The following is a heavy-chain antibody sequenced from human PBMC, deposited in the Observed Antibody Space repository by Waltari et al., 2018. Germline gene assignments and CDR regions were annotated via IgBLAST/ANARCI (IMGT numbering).Heavy chain of an antibody. CDR2: ISSSSSTI. D-gene: IGHD6-19*01. CDR1: GGSISSSS. J-gene: IGHJ5*02. CDR3: ARVETAVAGYNWFDP. Sequence: QLQLQESGPGLVKPSETLSLTCTVSGGSISSSSYYWGWIRQPPGKGLEWVSYISSSSSTIYDADSVKGRFTISRDNSKNTLYLQMNSLRAEDTAVYYCARVETAVAGYNWFDPWGQGTLVTVSS. V-gene: IGHV3-11*04.